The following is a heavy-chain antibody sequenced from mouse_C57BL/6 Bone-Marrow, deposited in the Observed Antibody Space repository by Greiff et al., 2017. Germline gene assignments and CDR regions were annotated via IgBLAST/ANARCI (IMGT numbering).Heavy chain of an antibody. CDR2: INYDGSST. CDR3: ARYSNLPWYFDV. J-gene: IGHJ1*03. D-gene: IGHD2-5*01. V-gene: IGHV5-16*01. Sequence: EVHLVESEGGLVQPGSSMSLSCTASGFTFSDYYMAWVRQVPEKGLEWVANINYDGSSTYYLDSLKSRFIISRDNAKNILYLQMSRLKSEDTATYYCARYSNLPWYFDVWGTGTTVTVSS. CDR1: GFTFSDYY.